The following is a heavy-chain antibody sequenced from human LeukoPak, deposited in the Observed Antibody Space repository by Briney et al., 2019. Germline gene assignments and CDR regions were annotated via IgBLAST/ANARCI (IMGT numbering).Heavy chain of an antibody. CDR1: GGTSSSYA. D-gene: IGHD3-22*01. Sequence: SVKVSCKASGGTSSSYAISWVRQAPGQGLEWMGGIIPIFGTANYAQKFQGRVTITADESTSTAYMELSSLRSEDTAVYYCASGYYDSSGYYSSFDYWGQGTLVTVSS. J-gene: IGHJ4*02. CDR2: IIPIFGTA. CDR3: ASGYYDSSGYYSSFDY. V-gene: IGHV1-69*13.